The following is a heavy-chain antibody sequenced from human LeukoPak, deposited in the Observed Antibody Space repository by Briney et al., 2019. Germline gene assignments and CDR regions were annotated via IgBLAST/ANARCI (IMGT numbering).Heavy chain of an antibody. J-gene: IGHJ4*02. CDR3: ARDDPRFYDILTGSPDY. CDR2: ISSSSSYI. V-gene: IGHV3-21*01. CDR1: GFTFSSYA. D-gene: IGHD3-9*01. Sequence: GGSLRLSCAASGFTFSSYAMSWVRQAPGKGLEWVSSISSSSSYIYYADSVKGRFTISRDNSKSTLYLQMNSLRAEDTAVYYCARDDPRFYDILTGSPDYWGQGTLVTVSS.